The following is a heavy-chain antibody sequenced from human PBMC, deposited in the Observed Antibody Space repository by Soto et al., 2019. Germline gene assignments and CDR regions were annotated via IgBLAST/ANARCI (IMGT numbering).Heavy chain of an antibody. D-gene: IGHD3-10*01. CDR1: GYTFTSYG. V-gene: IGHV1-18*01. CDR3: ARAMYRGVRGRRGYYYYGMDV. Sequence: ASVKVSCKASGYTFTSYGISWVRQAPGQGLEWMGWISAYNGNTNYAQKLQGRVTMTTDTSTSTAYMELRSLRSDDTAVYYCARAMYRGVRGRRGYYYYGMDVWGQGTTVTVSS. J-gene: IGHJ6*02. CDR2: ISAYNGNT.